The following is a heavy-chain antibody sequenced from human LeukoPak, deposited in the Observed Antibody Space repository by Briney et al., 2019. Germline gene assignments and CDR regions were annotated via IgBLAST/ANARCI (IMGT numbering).Heavy chain of an antibody. J-gene: IGHJ6*03. V-gene: IGHV4-4*07. D-gene: IGHD4-11*01. CDR3: ARGTMTTVTTAYYYYYYMDV. CDR1: GGSISSYY. Sequence: PSETLSLTCTVSGGSISSYYWSWIRQPAGKGLEWIGRIYTSGSTNYNPSLKSRVTMSVDTSKNQFSLKLSSVTAADTAVYYCARGTMTTVTTAYYYYYYMDVWGKGTTVTVSS. CDR2: IYTSGST.